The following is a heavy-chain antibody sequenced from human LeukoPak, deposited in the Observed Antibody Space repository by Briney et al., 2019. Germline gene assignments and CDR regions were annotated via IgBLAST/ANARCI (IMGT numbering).Heavy chain of an antibody. D-gene: IGHD1-26*01. J-gene: IGHJ4*02. CDR1: GGSISSYY. V-gene: IGHV4-59*08. CDR3: ARRKGGSYFDY. CDR2: IYYSGST. Sequence: SETLSLTCTVSGGSISSYYWSWIRPPPGKGLEWIGYIYYSGSTNYNPSLKSRVTISVDTSKNQFSLKLSSVTAADTAVYYCARRKGGSYFDYWGQGTLVTVSS.